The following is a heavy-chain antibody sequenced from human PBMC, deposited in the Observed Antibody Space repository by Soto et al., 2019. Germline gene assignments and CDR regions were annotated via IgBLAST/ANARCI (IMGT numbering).Heavy chain of an antibody. V-gene: IGHV3-66*01. Sequence: GGSLRLSCAASGFTVSSNYMSWVRQAPGKGLEWVSVIYSGGSTYYADSVKGRFTIYRDNSKNTLYLQMNSLRAEYTSVYYCAREQYYYYYMDVWGKGTTVTVSS. CDR1: GFTVSSNY. CDR3: AREQYYYYYMDV. CDR2: IYSGGST. J-gene: IGHJ6*03.